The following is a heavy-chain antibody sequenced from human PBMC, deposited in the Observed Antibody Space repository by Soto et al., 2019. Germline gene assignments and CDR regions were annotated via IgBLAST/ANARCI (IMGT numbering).Heavy chain of an antibody. J-gene: IGHJ4*02. Sequence: QVQLQESGPGLVKPSQTLSLNCTVSGGSINNGGYYWTWIRQHPGKGLEWIGYIIYSGSTSCNPSLQSRVTISVDTSTNQFSLLMSSVSAADTAVYYCARRQGRMAGQGYDYWGQGTLVTVSS. CDR1: GGSINNGGYY. D-gene: IGHD1-26*01. CDR3: ARRQGRMAGQGYDY. V-gene: IGHV4-31*03. CDR2: IIYSGST.